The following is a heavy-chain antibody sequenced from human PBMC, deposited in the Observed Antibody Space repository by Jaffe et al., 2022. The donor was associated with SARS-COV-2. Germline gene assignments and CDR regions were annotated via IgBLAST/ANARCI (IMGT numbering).Heavy chain of an antibody. CDR3: AGSYDWYFDL. CDR2: IYYSGST. Sequence: QVQLQESGPGLVKPSETLSLTCTVSGGSISSYYWSWIRQPPGKGLEWIGYIYYSGSTNYNPSLKSRVTISVDTSKNQFSLKLSSVTAADTAVYYCAGSYDWYFDLWGRGTLVTVSS. D-gene: IGHD1-26*01. CDR1: GGSISSYY. J-gene: IGHJ2*01. V-gene: IGHV4-59*01.